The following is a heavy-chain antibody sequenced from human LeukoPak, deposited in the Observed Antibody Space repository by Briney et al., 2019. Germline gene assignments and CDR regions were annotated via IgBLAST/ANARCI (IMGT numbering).Heavy chain of an antibody. J-gene: IGHJ3*02. D-gene: IGHD2-21*01. Sequence: GASVKVSCKASGYTFTSYDINWVRQATGQGLEWMGWMNPNSGNTGYAQKFQGRVTMTRNTSISTAYMELSSLRSEDTAVYYCARVPRRLLAFDIWGQGTMVTVSS. CDR1: GYTFTSYD. CDR2: MNPNSGNT. V-gene: IGHV1-8*01. CDR3: ARVPRRLLAFDI.